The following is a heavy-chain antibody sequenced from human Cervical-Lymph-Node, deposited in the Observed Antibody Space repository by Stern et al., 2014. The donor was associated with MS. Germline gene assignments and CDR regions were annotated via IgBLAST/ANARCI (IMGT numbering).Heavy chain of an antibody. CDR1: GFSLSTSGMR. J-gene: IGHJ4*02. V-gene: IGHV2-70*04. Sequence: QVTLKESGPALVKPTQTLTLTCTFSGFSLSTSGMRVSWIRQPPGKALEWLARIDWDDDKFYSTSPKTRLTIVKTTSKNQAVLTMTNMDPVDTATYYCARSPPYYEFWNDYYYFDYWGQGTLVAVSS. CDR2: IDWDDDK. D-gene: IGHD3-3*01. CDR3: ARSPPYYEFWNDYYYFDY.